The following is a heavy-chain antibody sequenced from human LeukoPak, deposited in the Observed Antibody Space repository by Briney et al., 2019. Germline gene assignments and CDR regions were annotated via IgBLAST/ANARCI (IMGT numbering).Heavy chain of an antibody. D-gene: IGHD3-22*01. V-gene: IGHV1-46*01. CDR1: GYTFTGYY. CDR3: ARDWGNYDSSGYYYVGGGDY. J-gene: IGHJ4*02. Sequence: ASVKVSCKASGYTFTGYYMHWVRQAPGQGLEWMGIINPSGGSTSYAQKFQGRVTMTRDTSTSTVYMELSGLRSEDTAVYYCARDWGNYDSSGYYYVGGGDYWGQGTLVTVSS. CDR2: INPSGGST.